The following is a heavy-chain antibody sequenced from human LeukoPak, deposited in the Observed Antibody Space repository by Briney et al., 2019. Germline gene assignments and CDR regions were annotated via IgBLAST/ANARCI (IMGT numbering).Heavy chain of an antibody. CDR1: GFTFSSYS. V-gene: IGHV3-23*01. D-gene: IGHD6-19*01. CDR2: ISHSGSI. CDR3: AKELTERWLIDAFDI. Sequence: GGSLRLSCAASGFTFSSYSMNWVRQAPGKGLEWVSSISHSGSISYADSVKGRFTISRDNSKNTLYLQMSSLRAEDTAIYYCAKELTERWLIDAFDIWGQGTVVTVSS. J-gene: IGHJ3*02.